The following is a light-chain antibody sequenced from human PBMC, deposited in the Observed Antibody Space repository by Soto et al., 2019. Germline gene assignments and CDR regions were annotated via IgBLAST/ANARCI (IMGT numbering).Light chain of an antibody. J-gene: IGKJ1*01. V-gene: IGKV3-20*01. CDR1: QSVSSSY. CDR3: QQYGSSPWT. Sequence: EPVLTQSPGTLSLSRPERATLSCRASQSVSSSYLAWYQPKPGQAPRLLTHGASSRATGIPDRFSGSRSGTVFTLTISRLEPEDFAVDYCQQYGSSPWTVGQVTMVDSK. CDR2: GAS.